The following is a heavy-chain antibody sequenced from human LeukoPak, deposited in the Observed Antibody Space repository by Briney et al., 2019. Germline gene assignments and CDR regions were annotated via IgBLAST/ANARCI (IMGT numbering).Heavy chain of an antibody. CDR1: RFTFGTYA. J-gene: IGHJ4*02. V-gene: IGHV3-74*01. CDR2: INDDGSST. Sequence: PGGSLRLSCAASRFTFGTYAMNWVRRAPGKGLVWVSRINDDGSSTDYADSVKGRFTISRDNAKNTLYLQMNSLRAEDTAVYYCSRDYYGSGRAPWYWGQGTLVTVSS. CDR3: SRDYYGSGRAPWY. D-gene: IGHD3-10*01.